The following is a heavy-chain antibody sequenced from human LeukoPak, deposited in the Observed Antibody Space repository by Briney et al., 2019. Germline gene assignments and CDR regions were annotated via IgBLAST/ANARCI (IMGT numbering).Heavy chain of an antibody. V-gene: IGHV3-43*02. CDR3: AKVAVHYYDSSGINEGGGY. Sequence: GGSLRLSCAASGFTSDDYAMHWVRQAPGKGLEWVSLISGDGGSTYYADSVKGRFTISRDNSKNSLYLQMNSLRTEDTALYYCAKVAVHYYDSSGINEGGGYWGQGTLVTVSS. D-gene: IGHD3-22*01. CDR2: ISGDGGST. J-gene: IGHJ4*02. CDR1: GFTSDDYA.